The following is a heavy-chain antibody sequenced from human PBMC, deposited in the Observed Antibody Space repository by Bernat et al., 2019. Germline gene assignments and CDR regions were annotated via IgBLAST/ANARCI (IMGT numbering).Heavy chain of an antibody. CDR1: GFTFSSYA. D-gene: IGHD6-19*01. J-gene: IGHJ4*02. Sequence: QVQLVESGGGVVQPGRSLRLSCAASGFTFSSYAMHWVRQAPGKGLEWVAVISYDGSNKYYADSVKGRFTISRDNSKNTLYLQMNSLRAEDTAVYYCARAVAGTWYFDYWGQGTLVTVSS. CDR2: ISYDGSNK. CDR3: ARAVAGTWYFDY. V-gene: IGHV3-30-3*01.